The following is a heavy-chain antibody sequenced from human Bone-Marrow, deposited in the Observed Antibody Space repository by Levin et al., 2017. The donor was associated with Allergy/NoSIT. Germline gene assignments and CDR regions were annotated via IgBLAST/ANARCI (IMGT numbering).Heavy chain of an antibody. J-gene: IGHJ4*02. D-gene: IGHD3-22*01. V-gene: IGHV3-30*04. CDR3: ARAKGFTYYYDSSGSLDY. CDR2: ISYDGSNK. CDR1: GFTFSSYA. Sequence: PGGSLRLSCAASGFTFSSYAMHWVRQAPGKGLEWVAVISYDGSNKYYADSVKGRFTISRDNSKNTLYLQMNSLRAEDTAVYYCARAKGFTYYYDSSGSLDYWGQGTLVTVSS.